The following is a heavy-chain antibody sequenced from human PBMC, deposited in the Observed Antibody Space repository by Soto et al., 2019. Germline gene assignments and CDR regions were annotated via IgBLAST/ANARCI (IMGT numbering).Heavy chain of an antibody. CDR3: ASHYSSSRYYYYGMEV. D-gene: IGHD6-13*01. CDR1: GGSFSGYY. CDR2: INHSGST. V-gene: IGHV4-34*01. J-gene: IGHJ6*02. Sequence: SETLSLTCAVYGGSFSGYYWRCIRQPPGKGLEWIGEINHSGSTNYNPSLKSRVTISVDTSKNQFSLKLSSVTAADTAVYYCASHYSSSRYYYYGMEVWGQGTTVTVSS.